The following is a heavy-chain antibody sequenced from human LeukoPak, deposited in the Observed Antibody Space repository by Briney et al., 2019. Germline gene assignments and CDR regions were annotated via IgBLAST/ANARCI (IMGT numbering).Heavy chain of an antibody. Sequence: SETLSLTCAVSGYSISSGYYWGWIRQAPGKGLEWIGSVYHSGSTYYNPSLKSRVTIPVDTSKNQFSLKLSSVTAADTAVYYCARHGNYYDTSQSDPWGQGTLVTVSS. J-gene: IGHJ5*02. CDR1: GYSISSGYY. CDR2: VYHSGST. CDR3: ARHGNYYDTSQSDP. D-gene: IGHD3-22*01. V-gene: IGHV4-38-2*01.